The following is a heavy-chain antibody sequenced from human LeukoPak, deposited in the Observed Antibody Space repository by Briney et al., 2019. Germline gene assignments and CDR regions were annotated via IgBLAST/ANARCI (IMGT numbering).Heavy chain of an antibody. CDR3: AKDLHITMIVEDDAFDI. Sequence: TGGSLRLSCAASGFTFSSYGMHWVRQAPGKGLEWAAFIRYDGSNKYYADSVKGRFTISRDNSKNTLYLQMNSLRAEDTAVYYCAKDLHITMIVEDDAFDIWGQGTMVTVSS. J-gene: IGHJ3*02. V-gene: IGHV3-30*02. CDR1: GFTFSSYG. D-gene: IGHD3-22*01. CDR2: IRYDGSNK.